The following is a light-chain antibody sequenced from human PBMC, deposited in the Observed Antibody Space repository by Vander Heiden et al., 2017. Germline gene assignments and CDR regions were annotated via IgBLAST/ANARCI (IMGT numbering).Light chain of an antibody. V-gene: IGLV1-40*01. CDR1: SSNIGAGYD. CDR2: GNS. CDR3: QSYDSSLSGSKVV. Sequence: QSVLTQPPSVSGAPGQRVTISCPWSSSNIGAGYDVHWYQQRPGTAPKLLIYGNSNRPSGVPDRFSGSKSGTSASLAITGLQAEDEADYYCQSYDSSLSGSKVVFGGGTKLTVL. J-gene: IGLJ2*01.